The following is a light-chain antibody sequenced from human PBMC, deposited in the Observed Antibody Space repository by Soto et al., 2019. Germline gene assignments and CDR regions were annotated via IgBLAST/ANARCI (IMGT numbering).Light chain of an antibody. Sequence: AIQLTQSPSSLSASVGDRVTITCRASPGFTSALAWYQQKPGRPPKLLIYDASSLESGVPSRFSGSGSGTEFTLTISSLQPEDFATYYCQQFNSYPITFGQGTRLEIK. V-gene: IGKV1-13*02. CDR1: PGFTSA. J-gene: IGKJ5*01. CDR2: DAS. CDR3: QQFNSYPIT.